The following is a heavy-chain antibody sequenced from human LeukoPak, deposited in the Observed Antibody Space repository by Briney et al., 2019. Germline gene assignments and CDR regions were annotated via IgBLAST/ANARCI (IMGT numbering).Heavy chain of an antibody. CDR1: GGPISSYY. J-gene: IGHJ3*02. CDR2: IYYSGST. CDR3: ARVGYDILTGYYGDAFDI. D-gene: IGHD3-9*01. Sequence: SETLSLTCTVSGGPISSYYWSWIRQPPGKGLEWIGYIYYSGSTNYNPSLKSRVTISVDTSKNQFSLKLSSVTAADTAVYYCARVGYDILTGYYGDAFDIWGQGTMVTVSS. V-gene: IGHV4-59*01.